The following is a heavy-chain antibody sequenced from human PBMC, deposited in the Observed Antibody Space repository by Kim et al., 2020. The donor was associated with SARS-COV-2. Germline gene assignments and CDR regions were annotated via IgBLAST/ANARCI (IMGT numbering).Heavy chain of an antibody. V-gene: IGHV3-11*06. J-gene: IGHJ6*03. CDR3: AVVTFGVVSTNYYYYMGV. Sequence: KCRFTISRDNAKNSLYLQMNSLGAEDTAVYYCAVVTFGVVSTNYYYYMGVWGKGTTVTVSS. D-gene: IGHD3-3*01.